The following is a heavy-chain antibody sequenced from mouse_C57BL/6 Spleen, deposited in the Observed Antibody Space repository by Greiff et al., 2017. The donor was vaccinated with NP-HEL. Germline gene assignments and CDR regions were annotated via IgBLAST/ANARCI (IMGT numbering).Heavy chain of an antibody. CDR1: GYSITSGYY. V-gene: IGHV3-6*01. J-gene: IGHJ3*01. CDR3: AREGNYYGSSPWFAY. CDR2: ISYDGSN. Sequence: DVKLQESGPGLVKPSQSLSLTCSVTGYSITSGYYWNWIRQFPGNKLEWMGYISYDGSNNYNPSLKNRISITRDTSKNQFFLKLNSVTTEDTATYYCAREGNYYGSSPWFAYWGQGTLVTVSA. D-gene: IGHD1-1*01.